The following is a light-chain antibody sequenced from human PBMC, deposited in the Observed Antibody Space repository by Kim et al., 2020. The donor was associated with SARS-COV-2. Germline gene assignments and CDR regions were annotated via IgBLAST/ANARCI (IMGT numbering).Light chain of an antibody. V-gene: IGKV3-11*01. CDR3: QQRSNWPST. CDR1: QSVSSY. CDR2: DAS. J-gene: IGKJ3*01. Sequence: LSPGESATLSCRASQSVSSYLAWYQQKPGQAPRLLIYDASNRATGIPARFSGSGSGTDFTLTISSLEPEDFAVYYCQQRSNWPSTFGPGTKVDIK.